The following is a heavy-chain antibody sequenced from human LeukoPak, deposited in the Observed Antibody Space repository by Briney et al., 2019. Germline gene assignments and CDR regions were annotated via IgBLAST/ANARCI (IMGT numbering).Heavy chain of an antibody. CDR3: ATDLPTSYDIWSGAGGV. CDR1: GYTLTELS. J-gene: IGHJ6*04. CDR2: FDPEDGET. Sequence: ASVKVSCKVSGYTLTELSMHWVRQAPGKGLEWMGGFDPEDGETIYAQKFQGRVTMTEDTSTDTAYMELSSLRSEDTAVYYCATDLPTSYDIWSGAGGVWGKGTTVTVSS. D-gene: IGHD3-3*01. V-gene: IGHV1-24*01.